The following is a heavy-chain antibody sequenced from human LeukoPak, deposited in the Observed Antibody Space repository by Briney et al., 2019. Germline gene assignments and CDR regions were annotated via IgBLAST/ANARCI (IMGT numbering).Heavy chain of an antibody. D-gene: IGHD3-3*01. CDR1: GFTLSSYN. CDR3: AREYYGRMDV. Sequence: GGSLRLSCAASGFTLSSYNMNWVRQAPGKGLEWVSYISYSSTYIYFADSVKGRFTISRDNAKNSLYLQMNSLRAEDTAVYFCAREYYGRMDVWGQGTTVTVSS. CDR2: ISYSSTYI. V-gene: IGHV3-21*01. J-gene: IGHJ6*02.